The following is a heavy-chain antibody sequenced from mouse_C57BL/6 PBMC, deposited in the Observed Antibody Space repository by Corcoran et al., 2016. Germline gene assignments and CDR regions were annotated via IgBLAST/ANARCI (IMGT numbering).Heavy chain of an antibody. CDR2: IYPRSGNT. CDR1: GYTFTSYG. D-gene: IGHD1-1*01. CDR3: ACGVFSTTYWYFDV. Sequence: QVQLQQSGAELARPGASVKLSCKAAGYTFTSYGINWVKQRTGQGLEWIGGIYPRSGNTYYNEKFKGKATMTADKSFSTAYIELRSLTSEDSAVYVCACGVFSTTYWYFDVWGTGTTVTVSS. V-gene: IGHV1-81*01. J-gene: IGHJ1*03.